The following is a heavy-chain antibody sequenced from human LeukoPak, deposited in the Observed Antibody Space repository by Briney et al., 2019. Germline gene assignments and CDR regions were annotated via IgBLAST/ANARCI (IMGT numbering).Heavy chain of an antibody. Sequence: PGGSLRLSCAASGFTFSSYEMNWVRQAPGKGLEWVSYISSSGSTIYYADSVKGRFTISRDNAKNSLYLQMNSLRAEDTAVYYCAKDLRYCGGDCYSEGLNYWGQGTLVTVSS. V-gene: IGHV3-48*03. CDR2: ISSSGSTI. D-gene: IGHD2-21*02. CDR1: GFTFSSYE. CDR3: AKDLRYCGGDCYSEGLNY. J-gene: IGHJ4*02.